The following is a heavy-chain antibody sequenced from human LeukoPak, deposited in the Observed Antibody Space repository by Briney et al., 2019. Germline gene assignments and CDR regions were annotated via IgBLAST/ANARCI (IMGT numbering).Heavy chain of an antibody. CDR1: GYTFTSYY. CDR2: INPSGGST. Sequence: ASVKVSCKASGYTFTSYYMHWVRQAPGQGLEWMGIINPSGGSTSYAQKFQGRVTMTRDTSTSTVYMELSSLRSEDTAVYYCARDGFVWASGIDYGWFDHWGQGTLVTVSS. J-gene: IGHJ5*02. V-gene: IGHV1-46*01. D-gene: IGHD4-17*01. CDR3: ARDGFVWASGIDYGWFDH.